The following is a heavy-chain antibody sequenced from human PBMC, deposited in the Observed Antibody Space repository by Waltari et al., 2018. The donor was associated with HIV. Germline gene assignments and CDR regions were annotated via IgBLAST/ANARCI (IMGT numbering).Heavy chain of an antibody. J-gene: IGHJ3*02. D-gene: IGHD3-22*01. CDR1: GGPISSYY. CDR3: ARVPYDSSGLYAFDI. V-gene: IGHV4-59*01. CDR2: IYYSGST. Sequence: QVQLQESGPGLGKPSETRSLTCTVSGGPISSYYWSWIRQPPGKGLEWIGYIYYSGSTNYNPSLKSRVTISVDTSKNQFSLKLSSVTAADTAVYYCARVPYDSSGLYAFDIWGQGTMVTVSS.